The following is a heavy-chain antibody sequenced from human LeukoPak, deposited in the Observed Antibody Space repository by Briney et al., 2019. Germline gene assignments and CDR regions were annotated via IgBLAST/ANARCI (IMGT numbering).Heavy chain of an antibody. CDR3: AKSSGELVRLNYYYMDV. V-gene: IGHV3-9*01. Sequence: GGSLRLSCAASGFNFDDYAMHWVRQAPGKGLEWVSGISWNSGSIGYADSVKGRFTISRDNAKKSLYLQMNSLRAEDTALYYCAKSSGELVRLNYYYMDVWGKGTTVTVSS. D-gene: IGHD3-10*01. CDR1: GFNFDDYA. CDR2: ISWNSGSI. J-gene: IGHJ6*03.